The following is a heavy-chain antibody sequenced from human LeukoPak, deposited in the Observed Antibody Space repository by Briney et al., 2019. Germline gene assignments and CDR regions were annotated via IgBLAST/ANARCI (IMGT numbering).Heavy chain of an antibody. CDR1: GGSISSSSYY. CDR2: IYTSGST. D-gene: IGHD2-2*01. Sequence: SETLSLTCTVSGGSISSSSYYWSWIRQPAGKGLEWIGRIYTSGSTKYNPSLKSRVTISVDTSKNQFSLKLTSVTAADTAVYYCARDRTRNWFDPWGQGTLVTVSS. CDR3: ARDRTRNWFDP. J-gene: IGHJ5*02. V-gene: IGHV4-61*02.